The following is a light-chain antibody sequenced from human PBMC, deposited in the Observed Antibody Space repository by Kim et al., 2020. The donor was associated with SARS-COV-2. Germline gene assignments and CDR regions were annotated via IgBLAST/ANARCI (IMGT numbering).Light chain of an antibody. CDR1: VLAKKY. V-gene: IGLV3-27*01. Sequence: VSPEQTARITCSGDVLAKKYARWFQQKPGQAPVLVIYKDSERPSGIPARFSGSSSGTTVTLTISGAQVEDEADYYCYSAADNNLVFGGGTQLTVL. CDR3: YSAADNNLV. J-gene: IGLJ3*02. CDR2: KDS.